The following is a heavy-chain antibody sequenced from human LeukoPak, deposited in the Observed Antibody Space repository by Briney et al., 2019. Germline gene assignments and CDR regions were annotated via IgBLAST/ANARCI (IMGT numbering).Heavy chain of an antibody. D-gene: IGHD1-7*01. CDR1: GYTFTSYG. CDR3: ARRRGTKGYYYYMDV. Sequence: GASVKVSCKASGYTFTSYGVSWVRQAPGQGLEWMGWISAYNGNTNYAQKLQGRVTMTTDTSTSTAYMELRSLRSEDTAVYYCARRRGTKGYYYYMDVWGKGTTVTVSS. CDR2: ISAYNGNT. V-gene: IGHV1-18*01. J-gene: IGHJ6*03.